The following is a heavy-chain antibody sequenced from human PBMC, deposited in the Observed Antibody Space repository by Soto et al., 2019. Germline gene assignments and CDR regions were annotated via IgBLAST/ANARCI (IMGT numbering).Heavy chain of an antibody. J-gene: IGHJ5*02. D-gene: IGHD6-13*01. Sequence: SETLSLTCAVSGYSISSSNWWGWIRQPPGKGLEWIGYIYYSGSTYYNPSLKSRVTMSVDTSKNQFSLKLSSVTAVDTAVYYCARVNIAAAGTWFDPWCQGTLVTVSS. CDR1: GYSISSSNW. CDR3: ARVNIAAAGTWFDP. CDR2: IYYSGST. V-gene: IGHV4-28*03.